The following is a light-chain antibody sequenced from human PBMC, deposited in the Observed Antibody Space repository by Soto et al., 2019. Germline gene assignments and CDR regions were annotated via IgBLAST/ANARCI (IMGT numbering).Light chain of an antibody. J-gene: IGLJ2*01. Sequence: QSALTQPASVSGSPGQSITISCTGTSSDIGGYNYVSWFQQYPGKAPKVMIYEVTNRPSGVSNRFSGSKSGTSASLAITGLQAEDEADYYCQSYDSSLSGLVFGGGTKLTVL. CDR2: EVT. V-gene: IGLV2-14*01. CDR1: SSDIGGYNY. CDR3: QSYDSSLSGLV.